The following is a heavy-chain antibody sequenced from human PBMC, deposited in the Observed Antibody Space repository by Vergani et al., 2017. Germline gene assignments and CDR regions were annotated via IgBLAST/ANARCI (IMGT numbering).Heavy chain of an antibody. CDR2: ISGSGGST. D-gene: IGHD2-15*01. J-gene: IGHJ4*02. CDR3: AKEHRNVVVVAATHY. Sequence: EVQLVESGGDLAQPGGSLTLSCAASGFTFSSYAMSWVRQAPGKGLEWVSAISGSGGSTYYADSVKGRFTISRDNSKNTLYLQMNSLRAEDTAVYYCAKEHRNVVVVAATHYWGQGTLVTVSS. V-gene: IGHV3-23*04. CDR1: GFTFSSYA.